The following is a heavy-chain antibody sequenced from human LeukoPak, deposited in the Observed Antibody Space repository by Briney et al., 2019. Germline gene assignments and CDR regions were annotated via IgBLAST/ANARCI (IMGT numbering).Heavy chain of an antibody. D-gene: IGHD6-13*01. CDR3: AREKTSIAAAIDY. Sequence: SETLSLTCSVSGGSITSYYWSWIRQPPGRGLEWIGSFYYSGSTNYNPSLKSRVTMSVDTSKNQFSLKLSSVAAADTAVYYCAREKTSIAAAIDYWGQGTLVTVSS. J-gene: IGHJ4*02. CDR1: GGSITSYY. V-gene: IGHV4-59*12. CDR2: FYYSGST.